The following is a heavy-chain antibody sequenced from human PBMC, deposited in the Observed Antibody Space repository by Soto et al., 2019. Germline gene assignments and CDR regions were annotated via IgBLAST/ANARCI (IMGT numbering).Heavy chain of an antibody. D-gene: IGHD2-2*01. J-gene: IGHJ6*03. Sequence: SETLSLTCAVYGGSFSGYYWSWIRQPPGKGLEWIGEINHSGSTNYNPSLKSRVTISVDTSKNQFSLKLSSVTAADTAVYYCARGRVVVPAGSYYYYYYYMDVWGKGTTVAVSS. V-gene: IGHV4-34*01. CDR2: INHSGST. CDR1: GGSFSGYY. CDR3: ARGRVVVPAGSYYYYYYYMDV.